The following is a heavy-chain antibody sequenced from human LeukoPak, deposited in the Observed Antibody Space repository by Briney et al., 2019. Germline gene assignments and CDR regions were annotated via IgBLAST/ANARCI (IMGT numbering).Heavy chain of an antibody. CDR1: GYTFTGYY. J-gene: IGHJ3*02. D-gene: IGHD6-13*01. V-gene: IGHV1-2*02. CDR2: INPNSGGT. CDR3: ARVGSSSYYDAFDI. Sequence: ASVKVSCKASGYTFTGYYMHWVRRAPGQGLEWMGWINPNSGGTNYAQKFQGRVTMTRDTSISTAYMELSRLRSDDTAVYYCARVGSSSYYDAFDIWGQGTMVTVSS.